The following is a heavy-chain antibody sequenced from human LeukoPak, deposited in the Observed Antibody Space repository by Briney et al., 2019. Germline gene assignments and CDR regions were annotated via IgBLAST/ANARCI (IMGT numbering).Heavy chain of an antibody. J-gene: IGHJ4*02. CDR1: GFTFSSYL. CDR3: ARVGDFWSGYWDY. Sequence: GGSLRLSCAASGFTFSSYLMSWVRQAPGKGLEWVANIKQDGSEKYYVDSVKGRFTISRDNAKKSLYLQMNSLRAEDTAVYYRARVGDFWSGYWDYWGQGTLVTVSS. V-gene: IGHV3-7*01. CDR2: IKQDGSEK. D-gene: IGHD3-3*01.